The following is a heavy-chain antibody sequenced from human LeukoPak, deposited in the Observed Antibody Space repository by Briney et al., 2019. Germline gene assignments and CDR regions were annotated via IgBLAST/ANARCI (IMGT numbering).Heavy chain of an antibody. Sequence: TGGSLRLSCAASGFTFSGQWMHWVRQAPGKGLVWVSRIKSDGSSTYYADSVKGRLTISRDNAKNTLYLQMNSLRAEDTAVYYCARSDWFDPWGQGTLVTVSS. V-gene: IGHV3-74*01. J-gene: IGHJ5*02. CDR1: GFTFSGQW. CDR3: ARSDWFDP. CDR2: IKSDGSST.